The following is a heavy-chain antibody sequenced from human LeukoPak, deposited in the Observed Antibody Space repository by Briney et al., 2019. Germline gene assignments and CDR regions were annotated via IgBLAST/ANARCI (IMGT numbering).Heavy chain of an antibody. Sequence: PGESLRLSCTASGFIFDTHTLTWVRQAPGKGLEWVASISGSGDSTNYGDSVKGRFTISRDNFKRTVHLEMSNLRADDTAMYYCVRRAAVRGMDFWGLGTTVIVSS. D-gene: IGHD1-14*01. CDR3: VRRAAVRGMDF. CDR2: ISGSGDST. CDR1: GFIFDTHT. J-gene: IGHJ6*02. V-gene: IGHV3-23*01.